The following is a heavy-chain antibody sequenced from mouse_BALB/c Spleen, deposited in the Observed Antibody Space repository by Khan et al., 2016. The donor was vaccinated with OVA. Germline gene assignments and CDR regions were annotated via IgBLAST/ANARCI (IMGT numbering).Heavy chain of an antibody. V-gene: IGHV1S137*01. Sequence: QVQLKQSGAELVRPGVSVKLSCKGSGYTFTDFAMHWVKQSHAKSLVWIGVISTYYGDATYNQKFKGTATMTVDKSSSTAYMELARLPSDDSAIYYCARGSGNSRFAYWGQGTLVTVSA. D-gene: IGHD1-3*01. CDR1: GYTFTDFA. J-gene: IGHJ3*01. CDR3: ARGSGNSRFAY. CDR2: ISTYYGDA.